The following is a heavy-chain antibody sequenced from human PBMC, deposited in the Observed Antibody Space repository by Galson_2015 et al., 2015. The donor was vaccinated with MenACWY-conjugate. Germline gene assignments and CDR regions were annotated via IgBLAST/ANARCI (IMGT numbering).Heavy chain of an antibody. J-gene: IGHJ6*02. D-gene: IGHD1-26*01. CDR3: ARHPPGGRGLDV. CDR2: ISPGDSNT. Sequence: SGAEVKQPGESLKISCQGSGYSFTTYWIAWVRQMPGRGLEWVGLISPGDSNTRYSPSFQGQVTISADKSISTAYLQWSSLKASDTAMYYCARHPPGGRGLDVWGHGTTVTVSS. V-gene: IGHV5-51*01. CDR1: GYSFTTYW.